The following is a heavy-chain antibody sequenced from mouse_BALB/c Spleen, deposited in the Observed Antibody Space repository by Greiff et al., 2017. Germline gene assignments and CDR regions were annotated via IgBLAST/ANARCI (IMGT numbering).Heavy chain of an antibody. D-gene: IGHD1-1*01. V-gene: IGHV2-9-2*01. Sequence: QVQLKESGPGLVAPSQSLSITCTVSGFSLTSYDISWIRQPPGKGLEWLGVIWTGGGTNYNSAFMSRLSISKDNSKSQVFLKMNSLQTDDTAIYYCVREGSSYYAMYYWGQGTSVTVSS. CDR1: GFSLTSYD. J-gene: IGHJ4*01. CDR2: IWTGGGT. CDR3: VREGSSYYAMYY.